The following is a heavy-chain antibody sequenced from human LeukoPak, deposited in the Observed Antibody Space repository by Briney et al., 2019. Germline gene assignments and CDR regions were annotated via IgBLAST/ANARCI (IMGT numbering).Heavy chain of an antibody. CDR1: GYIFANNW. CDR2: IYPDDSDQ. D-gene: IGHD5-24*01. V-gene: IGHV5-51*01. J-gene: IGHJ4*02. CDR3: ARPVGMATRPFDY. Sequence: GESLKISCKGSGYIFANNWTAWVRQMPGKGLEWMGIIYPDDSDQRYRPSFQGQVPISADKPLATAYLQWSSLKASDTAMYYCARPVGMATRPFDYWGQGTLVTVSS.